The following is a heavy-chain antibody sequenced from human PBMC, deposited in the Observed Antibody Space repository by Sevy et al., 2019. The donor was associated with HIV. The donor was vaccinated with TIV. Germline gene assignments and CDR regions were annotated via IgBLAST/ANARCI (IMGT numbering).Heavy chain of an antibody. D-gene: IGHD3-10*01. CDR2: IKSKTDGGTT. V-gene: IGHV3-15*01. CDR3: TTDPITMVRGTDY. CDR1: GFTFSNAW. Sequence: GGSLRLSCAASGFTFSNAWMSWVRQAPGKGLEWVGRIKSKTDGGTTDYAAPVKGRFTISRDDSKHTLYLQMNSLKTEDTAVYYCTTDPITMVRGTDYWGQGTLVTVSS. J-gene: IGHJ4*02.